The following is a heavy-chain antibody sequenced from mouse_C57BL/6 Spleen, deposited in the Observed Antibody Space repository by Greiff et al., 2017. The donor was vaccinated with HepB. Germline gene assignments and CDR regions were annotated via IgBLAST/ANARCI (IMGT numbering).Heavy chain of an antibody. CDR3: ARNGDYYGSSYDYAMDY. Sequence: VQLQESGPGLVQPSQSLSITCTVSGFSLTSYGVHWVRQSPGKGLEWLGVIWSGGSTDYNAAFISRLSISKDNSKSQVFFKMNSLQADDTAIYYCARNGDYYGSSYDYAMDYWGQGTSVTVSS. J-gene: IGHJ4*01. CDR1: GFSLTSYG. CDR2: IWSGGST. D-gene: IGHD1-1*01. V-gene: IGHV2-2*01.